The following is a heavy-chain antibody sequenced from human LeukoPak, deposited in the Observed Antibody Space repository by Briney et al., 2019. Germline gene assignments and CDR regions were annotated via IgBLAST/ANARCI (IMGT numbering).Heavy chain of an antibody. D-gene: IGHD1-26*01. CDR1: GFTFSSYS. CDR3: ARVRSGSLDY. Sequence: RGGSLRLSCAASGFTFSSYSMNWVRQAPGKGLEWVSFIRSSSSDIYYADSVKRRFTISRDNDKNSLYLQMASLRAEDTAVYYCARVRSGSLDYWGEGTLVPVSS. CDR2: IRSSSSDI. V-gene: IGHV3-21*01. J-gene: IGHJ4*02.